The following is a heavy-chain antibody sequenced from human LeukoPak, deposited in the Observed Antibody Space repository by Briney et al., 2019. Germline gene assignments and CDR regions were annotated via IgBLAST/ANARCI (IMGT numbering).Heavy chain of an antibody. CDR3: ARARSGSYNDAVDY. Sequence: PGGSLRLSCAASGFTFSSYDLHWVRQPPGKGLEWVSILYSGGGTYYADSVKGRFTISRDSSKNTVYLRMNSLRAEDTAVYYCARARSGSYNDAVDYWGQGTLVTVSS. J-gene: IGHJ4*02. D-gene: IGHD1-26*01. CDR2: LYSGGGT. V-gene: IGHV3-66*01. CDR1: GFTFSSYD.